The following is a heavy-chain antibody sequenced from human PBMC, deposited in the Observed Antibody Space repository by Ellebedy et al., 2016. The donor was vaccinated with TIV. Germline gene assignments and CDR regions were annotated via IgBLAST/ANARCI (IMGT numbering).Heavy chain of an antibody. D-gene: IGHD3-22*01. CDR3: ARTTYYDSSGYYLYGMDV. J-gene: IGHJ6*02. V-gene: IGHV2-26*01. CDR2: IFSNDEK. Sequence: SGPTLVXPTETLTLTCTVSGFSLSNARMGVSWIRQPPGKALEWLAHIFSNDEKSYSTSLKSRLTISKDTSKSQVVLTMTNMDPVDTATYYCARTTYYDSSGYYLYGMDVWGQGTTVTVSS. CDR1: GFSLSNARMG.